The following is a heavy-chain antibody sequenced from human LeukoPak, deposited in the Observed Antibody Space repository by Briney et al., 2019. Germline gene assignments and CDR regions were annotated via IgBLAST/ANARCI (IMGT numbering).Heavy chain of an antibody. D-gene: IGHD3-22*01. CDR3: AKEVLVVIESYLEK. Sequence: GGSLRLSCAASGFTFCSCAMTWVRQAPGEGLEWGSTITGSGQTAYYSDSVKGRFTTSRDNSKNTLYLEMSSLRAEDTAIYYCAKEVLVVIESYLEKWGQGTLVTVSS. CDR2: ITGSGQTA. J-gene: IGHJ4*02. V-gene: IGHV3-23*01. CDR1: GFTFCSCA.